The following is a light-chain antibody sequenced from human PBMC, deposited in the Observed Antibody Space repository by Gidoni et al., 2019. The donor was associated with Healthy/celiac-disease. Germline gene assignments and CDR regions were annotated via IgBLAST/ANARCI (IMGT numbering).Light chain of an antibody. CDR2: DAS. CDR3: QQYDNLPYT. CDR1: QDISNY. V-gene: IGKV1-33*01. J-gene: IGKJ2*01. Sequence: DIQMTQSPSSLSASVGERVTITCKASQDISNYLNWYQQKPGKAPKLLIYDASNLETGVPSRFSGSGSGTDFNFTISSLQPEDIATYYCQQYDNLPYTFGQGTKLEIK.